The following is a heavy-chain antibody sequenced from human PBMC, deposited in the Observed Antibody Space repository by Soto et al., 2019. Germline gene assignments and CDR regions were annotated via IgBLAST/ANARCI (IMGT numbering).Heavy chain of an antibody. Sequence: PGGALRLSWGASGVTLRSHGNSLGRQVPGKGLEWIAGMRRGGSDTYYADSVKGRFTISRDNSKNILDLIMNSLKVEDTAVYYCVKDGHFRPDRFDVWGQGTMVTVSS. J-gene: IGHJ3*01. CDR1: GVTLRSHG. CDR2: MRRGGSDT. D-gene: IGHD3-3*02. CDR3: VKDGHFRPDRFDV. V-gene: IGHV3-23*01.